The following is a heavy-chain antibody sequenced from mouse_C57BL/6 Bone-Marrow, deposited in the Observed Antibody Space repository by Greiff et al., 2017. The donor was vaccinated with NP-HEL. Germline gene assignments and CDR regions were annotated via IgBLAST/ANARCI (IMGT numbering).Heavy chain of an antibody. CDR1: GFNIKDDY. CDR2: IDPENGDT. J-gene: IGHJ2*01. D-gene: IGHD2-5*01. CDR3: TTWGYSNYVDYFDY. Sequence: VTLKVSGAELVRPGASVKLSCTASGFNIKDDYMHWVKQRPEQGLEWIGWIDPENGDTEYASKFQGKATITADTSSNTAYLQLSSLTSEDTAVYYCTTWGYSNYVDYFDYWGQGTTLTVSS. V-gene: IGHV14-4*01.